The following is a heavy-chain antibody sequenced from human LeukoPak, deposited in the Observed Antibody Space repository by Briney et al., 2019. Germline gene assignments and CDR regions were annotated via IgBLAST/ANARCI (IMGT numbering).Heavy chain of an antibody. J-gene: IGHJ4*02. D-gene: IGHD3-10*01. CDR3: ASYGPGEGSPWDY. V-gene: IGHV4-34*01. CDR1: GGSFSGYY. CDR2: INHSGST. Sequence: SETLSLTCAVYGGSFSGYYWSWIRQPPGKGLEWIGEINHSGSTNYNPSLKSRVTISVDTSKNQFSLKLSSVTAADTAVYYCASYGPGEGSPWDYWGQGTLVTVSS.